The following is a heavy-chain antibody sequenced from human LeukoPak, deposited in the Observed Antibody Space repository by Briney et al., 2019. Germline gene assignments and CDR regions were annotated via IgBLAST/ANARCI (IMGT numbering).Heavy chain of an antibody. V-gene: IGHV1-69*02. CDR3: ASGYGEHFQH. Sequence: GASVKVSCKASGGTFSSYTISWVRQAPGQGLEWMGRIILILGIANYAQKFQGRVTITADKSTSTAYMELSSLRSEDTAVYYCASGYGEHFQHWGQGTLVTVSS. D-gene: IGHD3-22*01. J-gene: IGHJ1*01. CDR1: GGTFSSYT. CDR2: IILILGIA.